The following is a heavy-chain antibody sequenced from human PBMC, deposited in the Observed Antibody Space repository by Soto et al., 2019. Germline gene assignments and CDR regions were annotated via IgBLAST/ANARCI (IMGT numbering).Heavy chain of an antibody. D-gene: IGHD2-2*01. Sequence: SVKVSCKASGGTFNNYVINWVRQAPGQGLEWMGGLIPIFGTASYAQKFQGRVTITADKSTTTAYMELNSLRSEDTAVYYCAGRCDSTSCLAHFDYWGQGTLVTVSS. J-gene: IGHJ4*02. CDR2: LIPIFGTA. V-gene: IGHV1-69*06. CDR3: AGRCDSTSCLAHFDY. CDR1: GGTFNNYV.